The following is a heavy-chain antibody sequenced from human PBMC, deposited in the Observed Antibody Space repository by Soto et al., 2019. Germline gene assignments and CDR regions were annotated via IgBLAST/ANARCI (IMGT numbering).Heavy chain of an antibody. CDR1: GFTFSGLG. CDR2: IRYDGRNI. D-gene: IGHD1-26*01. Sequence: QVQLVESWGGVVQPGRSLRLSCAASGFTFSGLGMHWVRQAPGKGLEWVAVIRYDGRNIYYADAVKGRFTISRDNSKDTLYLQMNSLRADDTAVYYCARDGVGHTTFFGYFEYLGQGTLVTVSS. J-gene: IGHJ4*02. V-gene: IGHV3-33*01. CDR3: ARDGVGHTTFFGYFEY.